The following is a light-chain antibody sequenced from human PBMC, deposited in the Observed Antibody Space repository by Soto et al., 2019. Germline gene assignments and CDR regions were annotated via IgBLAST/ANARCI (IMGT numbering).Light chain of an antibody. J-gene: IGKJ1*01. Sequence: DIQMTQSPSTLSASVGDRVTITCRASQSISSWLAWYQQKPGKAPKLLIYKASSLERGVPSRFSGSGSGTEFTLTLISLQPDGFANYYCQQYNSYSRTVGQGNKVEIK. CDR2: KAS. CDR3: QQYNSYSRT. V-gene: IGKV1-5*03. CDR1: QSISSW.